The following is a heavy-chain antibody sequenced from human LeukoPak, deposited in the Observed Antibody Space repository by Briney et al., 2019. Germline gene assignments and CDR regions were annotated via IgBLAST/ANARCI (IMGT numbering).Heavy chain of an antibody. CDR1: GFTVSRNY. D-gene: IGHD1-14*01. CDR3: ARDLGIAGTTHAFDI. Sequence: GGSLRLSCAASGFTVSRNYMSWVRQAPGRGLECVSVIYGGGPTYYADSVKGRFTISKDTAKNTLYLQMNSLRGEDTAVYFCARDLGIAGTTHAFDIWGHGTMVTVSS. V-gene: IGHV3-53*01. J-gene: IGHJ3*02. CDR2: IYGGGPT.